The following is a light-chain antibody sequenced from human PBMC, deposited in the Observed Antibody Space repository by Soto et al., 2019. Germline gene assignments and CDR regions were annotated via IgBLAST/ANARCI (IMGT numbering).Light chain of an antibody. CDR2: GTS. J-gene: IGKJ3*01. CDR3: QHYGASRFT. Sequence: EIVMTQSPGTLSLSPGERATLSCRASQSVASSYLAWYQQKPGQTPRLIIYGTSSRATGIPDRFSGSGSGTDFTLTISRLAPEDFAVYYCQHYGASRFTFGPGTKVHNK. V-gene: IGKV3-20*01. CDR1: QSVASSY.